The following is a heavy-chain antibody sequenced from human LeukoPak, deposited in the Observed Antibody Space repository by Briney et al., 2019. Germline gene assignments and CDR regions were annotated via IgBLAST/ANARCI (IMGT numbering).Heavy chain of an antibody. CDR1: GGSFSGYY. V-gene: IGHV4-34*01. J-gene: IGHJ4*02. D-gene: IGHD6-19*01. Sequence: SETLSLTCAVYGGSFSGYYWSWIRQPPGKGLEWIGEINHSGSTNYNPSLKSRVTISVDTSKNQFSLKLNSVTAADTAVYYCARDSPSGYSSGWFFPFDYWGQGILVTVSS. CDR3: ARDSPSGYSSGWFFPFDY. CDR2: INHSGST.